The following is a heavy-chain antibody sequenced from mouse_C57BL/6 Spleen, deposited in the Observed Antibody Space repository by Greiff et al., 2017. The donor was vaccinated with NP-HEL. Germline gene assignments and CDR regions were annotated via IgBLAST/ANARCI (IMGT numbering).Heavy chain of an antibody. J-gene: IGHJ4*01. CDR3: ARDGYHYYYAMDY. V-gene: IGHV1-55*01. CDR1: GYTFTSYW. D-gene: IGHD2-3*01. Sequence: LQESGAELVKPGASVKMSCKASGYTFTSYWITWVKQRPGQGLEWIGDIYPGSGSTNYNEKFKSKATLTVDTSSSTAYMQLSSLTSEDSAVYYCARDGYHYYYAMDYWGQGTSVTVSS. CDR2: IYPGSGST.